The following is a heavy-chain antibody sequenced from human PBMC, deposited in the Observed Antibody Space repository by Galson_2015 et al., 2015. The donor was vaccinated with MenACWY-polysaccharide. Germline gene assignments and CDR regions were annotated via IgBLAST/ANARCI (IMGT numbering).Heavy chain of an antibody. V-gene: IGHV3-7*01. CDR3: ARDGSLVGAAALDY. D-gene: IGHD1-26*01. J-gene: IGHJ4*02. Sequence: DSVKGRFTISRDNAENSLYLQMISLRADDTAVYYCARDGSLVGAAALDYWGQGTLVTVSS.